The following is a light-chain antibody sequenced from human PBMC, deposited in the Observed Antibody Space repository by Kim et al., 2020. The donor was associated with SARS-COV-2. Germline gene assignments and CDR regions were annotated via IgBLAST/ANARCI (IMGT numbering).Light chain of an antibody. Sequence: PGKAARITCGGKNIGSKSVHGYQQKPGQAPVLVIYYDSDRPSGIPERFSGSNSGNTATLTIGRVEAGDEADYYCQVWDSSSDHPVFGGGTQLTVL. J-gene: IGLJ3*02. V-gene: IGLV3-21*04. CDR1: NIGSKS. CDR3: QVWDSSSDHPV. CDR2: YDS.